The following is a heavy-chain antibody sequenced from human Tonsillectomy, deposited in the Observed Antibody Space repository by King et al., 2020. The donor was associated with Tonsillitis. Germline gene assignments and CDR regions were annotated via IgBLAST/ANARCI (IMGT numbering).Heavy chain of an antibody. CDR2: IYYSGST. CDR3: ARFTQEWGLPNGDFDY. J-gene: IGHJ4*02. D-gene: IGHD1-26*01. CDR1: GGSISSSSYY. V-gene: IGHV4-39*07. Sequence: QLQESGPGLVKPSETLSLTCTVSGGSISSSSYYWGWIRQPPGKGLEWIGRIYYSGSTYYNPSLKSRVTISVDTSKNQFSLKLSSVTAADTAVYYCARFTQEWGLPNGDFDYWGQGTLVTVSS.